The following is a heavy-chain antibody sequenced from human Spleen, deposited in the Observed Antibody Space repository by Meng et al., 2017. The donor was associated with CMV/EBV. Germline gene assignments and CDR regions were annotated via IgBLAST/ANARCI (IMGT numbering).Heavy chain of an antibody. CDR2: IRDDGSNK. D-gene: IGHD2-21*01. V-gene: IGHV3-30*02. CDR3: AKEVEAYCGGDCYSWDLDY. J-gene: IGHJ4*02. Sequence: GESLKISCAASGFTFSSYGMHWVRQAPGKGLEWVAFIRDDGSNKYYADSVKGRFTISRDNSKNTLYLQMNSLRAEDTAVYYCAKEVEAYCGGDCYSWDLDYWGQGTLVTVSS. CDR1: GFTFSSYG.